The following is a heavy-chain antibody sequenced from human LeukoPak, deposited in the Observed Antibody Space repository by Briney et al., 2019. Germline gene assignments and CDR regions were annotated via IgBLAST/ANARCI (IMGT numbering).Heavy chain of an antibody. CDR1: GDSIRGYY. CDR3: AREGPMVRGVIPNWFDP. CDR2: IYYSGST. D-gene: IGHD3-10*01. Sequence: SETLSLTCTVSGDSIRGYYWNWIRQPPGKGLAWLGYIYYSGSTYYNPSLKSRVTISVDTSKNQFSLKLSSVTAADTAVYYCAREGPMVRGVIPNWFDPWGQGTLVTVSS. V-gene: IGHV4-59*12. J-gene: IGHJ5*02.